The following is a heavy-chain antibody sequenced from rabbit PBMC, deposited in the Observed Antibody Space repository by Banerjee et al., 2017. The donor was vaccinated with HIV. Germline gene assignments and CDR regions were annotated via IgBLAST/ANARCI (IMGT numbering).Heavy chain of an antibody. CDR1: GFSFSSGYW. CDR2: ISTYDGTT. J-gene: IGHJ4*01. CDR3: ARSLVGVGHAYGL. D-gene: IGHD3-1*01. Sequence: QEQLEESGGDLVKPEGSLTLTCTASGFSFSSGYWMCWVRQAPGKGLELIACISTYDGTTYYASWAKGRFTISKTSSTVTLQLTSLTDADTATHFCARSLVGVGHAYGLWGPGTLVTVS. V-gene: IGHV1S45*01.